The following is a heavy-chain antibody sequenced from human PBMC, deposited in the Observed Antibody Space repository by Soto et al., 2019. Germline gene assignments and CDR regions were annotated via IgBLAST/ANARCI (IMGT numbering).Heavy chain of an antibody. J-gene: IGHJ6*02. CDR1: GFTFSSYA. CDR2: ISYDGSNK. CDR3: ARAGYHYGMDV. V-gene: IGHV3-30-3*01. Sequence: HPGGSLRLSCAASGFTFSSYAIYWVRQAPGKGLEWVAVISYDGSNKYYADSVKGRFTISRDNSKNTLFLQMNSLRAEDTAVYYCARAGYHYGMDVWGQGTTVTVSS.